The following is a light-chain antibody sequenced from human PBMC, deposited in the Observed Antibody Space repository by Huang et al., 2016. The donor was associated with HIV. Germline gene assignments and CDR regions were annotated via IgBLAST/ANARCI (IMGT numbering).Light chain of an antibody. CDR2: WAS. CDR1: QSALETSNHKNC. Sequence: DIVVTQSPDSLALSLGGRAAINCTASQSALETSNHKNCLSWYQLKPGQPPKLLIYWASTRESGVPDRFSGSGSGTHFTLTIASLQAEDVAVYYCHQYYDTPQTFGQGTKVEVK. V-gene: IGKV4-1*01. CDR3: HQYYDTPQT. J-gene: IGKJ1*01.